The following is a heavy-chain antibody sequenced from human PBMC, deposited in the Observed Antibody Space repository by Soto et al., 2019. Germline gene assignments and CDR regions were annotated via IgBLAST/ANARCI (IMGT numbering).Heavy chain of an antibody. Sequence: SETLSLTCTVSDGSVSSGNYYWTWIRQPPGKGLEWIGYIHSSGSTLYNPSLKSRVFISVDTSMNQFSLKLASVTAADTALYFCARDSLALFDSWGQGTLVTVSS. J-gene: IGHJ4*02. V-gene: IGHV4-61*01. CDR1: DGSVSSGNYY. D-gene: IGHD5-12*01. CDR2: IHSSGST. CDR3: ARDSLALFDS.